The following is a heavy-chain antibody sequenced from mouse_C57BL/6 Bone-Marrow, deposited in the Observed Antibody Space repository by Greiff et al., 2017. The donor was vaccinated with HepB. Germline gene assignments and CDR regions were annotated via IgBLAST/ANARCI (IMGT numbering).Heavy chain of an antibody. CDR1: GFTFSSYA. D-gene: IGHD1-1*01. J-gene: IGHJ3*01. CDR3: ARGGRRFAY. CDR2: ISDGGSYT. Sequence: EVQLVESGGGLVKPGGSLKLSCAASGFTFSSYAMSWVRQTPEKRLEWVSTISDGGSYTYYPDNVQGRFTISRDNAKNNLYLQMSHLKSEDTAMYYCARGGRRFAYWGQGTLVTVSA. V-gene: IGHV5-4*01.